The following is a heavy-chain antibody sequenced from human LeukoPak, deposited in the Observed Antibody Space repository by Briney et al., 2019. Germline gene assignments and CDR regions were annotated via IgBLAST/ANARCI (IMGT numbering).Heavy chain of an antibody. D-gene: IGHD5-12*01. V-gene: IGHV3-64D*06. J-gene: IGHJ5*02. CDR2: ISYKGGTT. CDR1: GFTFSSFS. Sequence: GGSLRLSCSASGFTFSSFSMHWVRQTPGKRLEYVSAISYKGGTTYYADSVKGRFTISRDDSKNTLYLQMSSLRPEDTAMYYCVRVASTNCFDPWGQGTLVTVSS. CDR3: VRVASTNCFDP.